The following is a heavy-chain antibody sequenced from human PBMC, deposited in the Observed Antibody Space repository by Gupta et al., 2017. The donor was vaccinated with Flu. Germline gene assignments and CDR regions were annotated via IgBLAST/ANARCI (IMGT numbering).Heavy chain of an antibody. CDR2: ISSGGSNT. CDR3: VKFLTAYYTYPFDM. V-gene: IGHV3-23*01. J-gene: IGHJ3*02. Sequence: EVLLLESGGGLVQPGGSLRLSCAASGFTFSGCGMSWVRQAPGKGLEWVSSISSGGSNTKHADSVKGRFTISRDNSRNLLFLKMNNLRAEDTAVYYCVKFLTAYYTYPFDMWGQGTVVTVSS. D-gene: IGHD3-9*01. CDR1: GFTFSGCG.